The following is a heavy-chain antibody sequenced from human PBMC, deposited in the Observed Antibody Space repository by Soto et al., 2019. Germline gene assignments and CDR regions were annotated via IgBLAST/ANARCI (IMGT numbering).Heavy chain of an antibody. J-gene: IGHJ4*02. CDR3: ARELGGVEMAKINDY. CDR1: GYTFTSYG. D-gene: IGHD7-27*01. Sequence: ASVKVSCKASGYTFTSYGISWVRQAPGQGLEWMGWISAYSGNTNYAQKLQDRVTMTTDTSTSTAYMELRSLRSDDTAVYYCARELGGVEMAKINDYWGQGTLVTVSS. CDR2: ISAYSGNT. V-gene: IGHV1-18*01.